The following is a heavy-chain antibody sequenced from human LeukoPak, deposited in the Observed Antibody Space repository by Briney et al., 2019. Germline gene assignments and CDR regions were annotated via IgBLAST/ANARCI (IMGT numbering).Heavy chain of an antibody. CDR2: ISGSGGSA. D-gene: IGHD3-10*01. CDR1: GFTVSSNF. J-gene: IGHJ3*02. V-gene: IGHV3-23*01. Sequence: PGGSLRLSCAASGFTVSSNFVRSVRQAPGKGLEWVSAISGSGGSAYYADSVKGRFTISRDNTKNTLYLQMNSLRAEDTAVYYCARSGTMVRVDDAFDIWGQGTMVTVSS. CDR3: ARSGTMVRVDDAFDI.